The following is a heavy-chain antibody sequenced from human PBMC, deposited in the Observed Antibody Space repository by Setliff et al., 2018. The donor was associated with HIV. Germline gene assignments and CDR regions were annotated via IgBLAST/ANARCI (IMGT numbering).Heavy chain of an antibody. CDR3: ARVTYYDSSGYLFPFDY. D-gene: IGHD3-22*01. CDR2: SYYSGSA. CDR1: GGSISSGGYY. J-gene: IGHJ4*02. V-gene: IGHV4-31*01. Sequence: PSETLSLTCSVSGGSISSGGYYWSWIRQHPGKGLEWIGYSYYSGSANYNPSLKGLVTISVDTSKNQFSLKLSSVTAADTAVYYCARVTYYDSSGYLFPFDYWGQGTLVTVSS.